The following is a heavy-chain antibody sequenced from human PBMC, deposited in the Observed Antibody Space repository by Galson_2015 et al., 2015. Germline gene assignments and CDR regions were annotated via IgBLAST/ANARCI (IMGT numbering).Heavy chain of an antibody. D-gene: IGHD1-26*01. CDR2: ISHNGRTQ. V-gene: IGHV3-30*03. Sequence: SLRLSCAASGFTFSTYGIHWVRQAPGRGLEWVAVISHNGRTQYYADSVQGRFTISRDNPLNTLYLHLNSLRTEDTALYYCATQRGIVGAALGYYFDYWGQGTLVTVSS. CDR1: GFTFSTYG. CDR3: ATQRGIVGAALGYYFDY. J-gene: IGHJ4*02.